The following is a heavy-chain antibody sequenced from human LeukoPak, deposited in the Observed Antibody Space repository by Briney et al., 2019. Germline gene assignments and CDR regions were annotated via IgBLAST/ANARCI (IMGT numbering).Heavy chain of an antibody. CDR1: GFTFSSYG. CDR3: ARGSYYYDSSGYYYVHYYFDY. CDR2: ISGSGGST. V-gene: IGHV3-23*01. Sequence: GGSLRLSCAASGFTFSSYGMSWVRQAPGKGLEWVSAISGSGGSTYYADSVKGRFTISRDNSKNTLYLQMNSLRAEDTAVYYCARGSYYYDSSGYYYVHYYFDYWGQGTLVTVSS. J-gene: IGHJ4*02. D-gene: IGHD3-22*01.